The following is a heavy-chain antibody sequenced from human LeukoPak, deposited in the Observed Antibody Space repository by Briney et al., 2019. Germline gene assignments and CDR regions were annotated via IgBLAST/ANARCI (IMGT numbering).Heavy chain of an antibody. J-gene: IGHJ2*01. CDR1: GGSISSGGYY. Sequence: SQTLSLTCTVSGGSISSGGYYWSWIRQHPGKGLEWIWYIYYSGSTYYNPSLKSRVTISVETSKNQFSLKLSSVTAADTAVYYCARELRRYFDLWGRGTLVTVSS. CDR3: ARELRRYFDL. CDR2: IYYSGST. V-gene: IGHV4-31*03.